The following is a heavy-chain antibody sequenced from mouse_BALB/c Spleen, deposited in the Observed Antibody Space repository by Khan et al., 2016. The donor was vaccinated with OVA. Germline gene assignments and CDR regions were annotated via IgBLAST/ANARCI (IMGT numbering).Heavy chain of an antibody. V-gene: IGHV14-3*02. Sequence: VQLKQSGAELVKPAASLKLSCTASGYNIKDSYIHWVKQRPEKGLERIRRTDPANGNTKYDPKFQGKATITADTSSNTAYLQLSSLTSEDTAVYYCRISTINAWGQGTTLTVSS. CDR1: GYNIKDSY. CDR3: RISTINA. J-gene: IGHJ2*01. CDR2: TDPANGNT.